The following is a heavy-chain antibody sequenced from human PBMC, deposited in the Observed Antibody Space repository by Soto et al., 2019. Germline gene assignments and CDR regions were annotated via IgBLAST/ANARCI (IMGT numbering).Heavy chain of an antibody. D-gene: IGHD3-16*01. CDR2: VNGGGDST. J-gene: IGHJ4*02. Sequence: GGSLRLSCPASGFTFRSFGMTWVRQAPGKGLEWVSTVNGGGDSTHYADSVKGRFSIFRDNSKNTVYLQMNSLRAEDSAIYYCVKDVGYGFILYDFWGQGTLVTVPS. V-gene: IGHV3-23*01. CDR3: VKDVGYGFILYDF. CDR1: GFTFRSFG.